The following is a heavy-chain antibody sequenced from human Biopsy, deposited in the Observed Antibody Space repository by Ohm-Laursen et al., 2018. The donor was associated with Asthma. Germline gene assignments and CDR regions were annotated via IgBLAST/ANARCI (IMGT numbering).Heavy chain of an antibody. J-gene: IGHJ4*02. CDR1: GFTVSSNY. CDR2: IYSGGST. V-gene: IGHV3-53*01. D-gene: IGHD2-2*01. Sequence: SLRLSCAASGFTVSSNYMSWVRQAPGKGLEWVSVIYSGGSTYYADSVRGRFTISRDYSKNTLYLQMHSLRAEDTALYYCARGPEYVRSSGALDYWGQGTLVTVSS. CDR3: ARGPEYVRSSGALDY.